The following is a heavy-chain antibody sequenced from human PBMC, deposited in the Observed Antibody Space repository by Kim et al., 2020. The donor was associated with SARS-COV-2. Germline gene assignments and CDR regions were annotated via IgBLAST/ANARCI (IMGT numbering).Heavy chain of an antibody. Sequence: GGSLRLSCAASGFTFSSYAMSWVRQAPGKGLEWVSAISGSGGSTYYADSVKGRFTISRDNSKNTLYLQMNSLRAEDTAVYYCAKVLQAEVNLGSRIAAAADYYGMDVWGQGTTVTVSS. CDR3: AKVLQAEVNLGSRIAAAADYYGMDV. CDR2: ISGSGGST. V-gene: IGHV3-23*01. J-gene: IGHJ6*02. CDR1: GFTFSSYA. D-gene: IGHD6-13*01.